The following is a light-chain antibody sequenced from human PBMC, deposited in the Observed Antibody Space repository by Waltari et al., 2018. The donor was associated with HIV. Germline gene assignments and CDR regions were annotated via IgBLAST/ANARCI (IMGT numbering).Light chain of an antibody. V-gene: IGLV3-19*01. CDR1: RVRTYS. CDR2: DRN. CDR3: NSRDTIGHWL. Sequence: SSELAQDPAVSVSLGHTVRITRPGERVRTYSASRYQQKPRQAPVLVFYDRNNRPSGIPDRFSASTSGDTASVTITGAQAEDEADYYCNSRDTIGHWLFGGGTKVTVL. J-gene: IGLJ3*02.